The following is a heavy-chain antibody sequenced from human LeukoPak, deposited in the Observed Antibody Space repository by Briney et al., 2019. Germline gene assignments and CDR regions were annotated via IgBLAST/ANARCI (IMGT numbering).Heavy chain of an antibody. CDR1: GITFSSYW. V-gene: IGHV3-74*01. CDR2: INSDGSST. CDR3: ATSRTFDY. J-gene: IGHJ4*02. Sequence: PGGSLRLSCEVSGITFSSYWMHWVRQAPGKGLVWVSRINSDGSSTSYADSVKGRFTISRDNAKNTLFLQMNSLRSEDTAVYYCATSRTFDYWGQGTLVTVSS.